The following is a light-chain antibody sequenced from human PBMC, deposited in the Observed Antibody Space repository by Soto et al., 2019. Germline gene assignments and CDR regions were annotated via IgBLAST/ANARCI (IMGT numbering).Light chain of an antibody. Sequence: REMTQSPATLSASPGDRATLSCRASQPVNNNLAWYQQKPGQAPRLLIYGVSTRAAAIPARFSGSGSGTGFTLTVSSLEPEDFALYYCQQRSNRITFGQGTRLEIK. V-gene: IGKV3-11*01. CDR2: GVS. CDR1: QPVNNN. CDR3: QQRSNRIT. J-gene: IGKJ5*01.